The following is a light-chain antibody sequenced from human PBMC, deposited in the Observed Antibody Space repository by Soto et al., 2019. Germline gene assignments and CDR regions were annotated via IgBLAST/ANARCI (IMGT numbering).Light chain of an antibody. CDR1: SSDVGGYNY. Sequence: QSVLPQPASVSGSPGPSITISCTGTSSDVGGYNYVSWYQQHPGKAPKLRIYDVSNRPSGVSNRFSGSKSGNTASLTISGIQAEDEADYYCSADTTADTQVVVGGGTKLTVL. CDR3: SADTTADTQVV. CDR2: DVS. V-gene: IGLV2-14*03. J-gene: IGLJ2*01.